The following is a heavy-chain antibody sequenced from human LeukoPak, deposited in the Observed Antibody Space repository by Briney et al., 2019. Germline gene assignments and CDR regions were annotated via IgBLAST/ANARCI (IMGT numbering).Heavy chain of an antibody. CDR2: TYYRSKWYN. J-gene: IGHJ6*03. D-gene: IGHD6-19*01. V-gene: IGHV6-1*01. Sequence: SETLSLTCAISGDSVSSNSAAWNWIRQSPSRGLEWLGRTYYRSKWYNDYAVSVKSRITINPDTSKNQFSLQLNSVTPEDTAVYYCARGVIIAVAGPYYYYYMDVWGKGTTVTVSS. CDR3: ARGVIIAVAGPYYYYYMDV. CDR1: GDSVSSNSAA.